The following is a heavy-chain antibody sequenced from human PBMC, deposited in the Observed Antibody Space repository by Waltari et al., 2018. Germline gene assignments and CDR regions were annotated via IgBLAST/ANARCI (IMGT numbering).Heavy chain of an antibody. CDR3: ASGRRDGYNFFDY. V-gene: IGHV4-39*07. Sequence: QLQLQESGPGLVKPSETLSLTCTVSGGSISSSSYYWGWIRQPPGKGLEWIGSIYYSGSTYYNPALKSRVTISVDTSKNQFSLKLSCVTAADTAVYYCASGRRDGYNFFDYWGQGTLVTVSS. J-gene: IGHJ4*02. D-gene: IGHD5-12*01. CDR1: GGSISSSSYY. CDR2: IYYSGST.